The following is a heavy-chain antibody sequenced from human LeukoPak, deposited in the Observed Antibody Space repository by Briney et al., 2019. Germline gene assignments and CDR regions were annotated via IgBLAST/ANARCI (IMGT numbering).Heavy chain of an antibody. Sequence: SETLSLTCTVSGGSISSYYWSWIRQPPGKGLEWIGYIYYSGSTNYNPSLKSRVTISVDTSKNQFSLKLSSVTAADTAVYYCARLVYGDNWFDPWGQGTLVTVSS. CDR1: GGSISSYY. D-gene: IGHD4-17*01. CDR3: ARLVYGDNWFDP. CDR2: IYYSGST. J-gene: IGHJ5*02. V-gene: IGHV4-59*08.